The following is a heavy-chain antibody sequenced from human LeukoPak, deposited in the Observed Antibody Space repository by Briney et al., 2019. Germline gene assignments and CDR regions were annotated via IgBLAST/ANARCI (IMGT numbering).Heavy chain of an antibody. J-gene: IGHJ4*02. D-gene: IGHD6-19*01. CDR1: GYTLTELS. CDR3: ATTTWAVAGINPGAFDY. CDR2: FDPEDGET. Sequence: ASVKVSCKVSGYTLTELSMHWVRQAPGKGLEWMGGFDPEDGETIYAQKFQGRVTMTEDTSTDTAYMELGSLRSEDTAVYYCATTTWAVAGINPGAFDYWGQGTLVTVSS. V-gene: IGHV1-24*01.